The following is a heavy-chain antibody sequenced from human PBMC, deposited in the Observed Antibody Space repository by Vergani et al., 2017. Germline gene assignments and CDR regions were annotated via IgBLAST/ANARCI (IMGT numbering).Heavy chain of an antibody. CDR3: TRSECSGTTCYGHYFDL. J-gene: IGHJ4*01. Sequence: EVQLLESGGGLKQPGGSLRLSCAASGFTFSSYAMSWVRQAPGEGLEWVSVIKSDGRTSYAESVRGRFTISRDTSRNAVYLQMNILRVEDTGVYYCTRSECSGTTCYGHYFDLWGHGILVTVSS. D-gene: IGHD2-15*01. CDR2: IKSDGRT. CDR1: GFTFSSYA. V-gene: IGHV3-66*02.